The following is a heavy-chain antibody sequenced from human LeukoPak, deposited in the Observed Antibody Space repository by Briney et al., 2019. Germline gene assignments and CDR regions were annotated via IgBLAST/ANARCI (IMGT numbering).Heavy chain of an antibody. D-gene: IGHD3-3*01. CDR3: ARWAGARPGGYYDFWTGPYDY. Sequence: GASVEVSCKASGDTFTNYYMHWVRQAPGQGLEWMGIINPTGDSTRYAQKFQGRVTMTRDTSTSTVYMELSSLRSEDTAVYYCARWAGARPGGYYDFWTGPYDYWGQGSLVTVSP. CDR1: GDTFTNYY. CDR2: INPTGDST. V-gene: IGHV1-46*01. J-gene: IGHJ4*02.